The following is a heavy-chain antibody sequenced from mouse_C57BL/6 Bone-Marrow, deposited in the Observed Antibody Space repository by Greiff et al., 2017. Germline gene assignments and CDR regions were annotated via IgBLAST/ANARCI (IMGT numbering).Heavy chain of an antibody. CDR1: GFSLSTFGMG. J-gene: IGHJ4*01. CDR3: ARMSVYDYDEDYYYAMDY. D-gene: IGHD2-4*01. CDR2: IWWDDDK. V-gene: IGHV8-8*01. Sequence: QVTLKVSGPGILQPSQTLSLTCSFSGFSLSTFGMGVGWIRQPSGKGLEWLAHIWWDDDKYYNPALKSRLTISKDTSKNQVFLKIANVDTADTATYYCARMSVYDYDEDYYYAMDYWGQGTSVTVSS.